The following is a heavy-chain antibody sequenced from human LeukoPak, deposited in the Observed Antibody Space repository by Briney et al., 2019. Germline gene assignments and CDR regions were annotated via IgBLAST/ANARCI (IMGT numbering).Heavy chain of an antibody. D-gene: IGHD3-10*01. V-gene: IGHV1-69*06. CDR3: ARDQPYYGSGSYYTVWFDP. J-gene: IGHJ5*02. Sequence: ASVKVSCKASGYTSTNYAISWVRQAPGQGLEWMGGIIPIFGTTNYARKFRGRVTLTADKSTRTAYMELSSLRSEDTAVYYCARDQPYYGSGSYYTVWFDPWGQGTLVTVSS. CDR2: IIPIFGTT. CDR1: GYTSTNYA.